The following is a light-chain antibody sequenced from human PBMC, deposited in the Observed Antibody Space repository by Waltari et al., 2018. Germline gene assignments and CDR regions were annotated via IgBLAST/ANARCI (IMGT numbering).Light chain of an antibody. CDR3: HQYKNWPPWT. CDR1: ESVSTN. V-gene: IGKV3-15*01. CDR2: DAS. Sequence: EIVVTQSPVPLSLSPGARAPLSCRASESVSTNVAWYQQKPGQPPRLLIYDASTRATGIPARFSGSGSGTEFTLSISSLQSEDFAVYYCHQYKNWPPWTFGQGTKVEIK. J-gene: IGKJ1*01.